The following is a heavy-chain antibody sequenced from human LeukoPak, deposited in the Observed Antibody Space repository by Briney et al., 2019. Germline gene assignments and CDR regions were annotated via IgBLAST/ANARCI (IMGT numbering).Heavy chain of an antibody. Sequence: ASVKVSCKASGYTFTNYGISWVRQAPGQGLEWMGWISAYNGNTNYAQRFQARVTMSIDKSTRTVYMELRRLRLDDTAVYYCVRVWPPNAVDRGMTYSDFTALDVWGQGTTVIVSS. CDR1: GYTFTNYG. J-gene: IGHJ3*01. D-gene: IGHD1-20*01. CDR2: ISAYNGNT. V-gene: IGHV1-18*01. CDR3: VRVWPPNAVDRGMTYSDFTALDV.